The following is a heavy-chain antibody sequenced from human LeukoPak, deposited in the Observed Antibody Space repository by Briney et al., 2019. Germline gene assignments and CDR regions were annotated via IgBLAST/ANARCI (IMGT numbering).Heavy chain of an antibody. Sequence: SETLSLTCAVYGGSFSGYYWSWIRQPPGKGLEWIGEINHSGSTNYNPSLKSRVTISVDTSKNQSSLKLSSVTAADTAVYYCARGRGIAAAGTSLDYWGQGTLVTVSS. J-gene: IGHJ4*02. V-gene: IGHV4-34*01. CDR2: INHSGST. CDR3: ARGRGIAAAGTSLDY. D-gene: IGHD6-13*01. CDR1: GGSFSGYY.